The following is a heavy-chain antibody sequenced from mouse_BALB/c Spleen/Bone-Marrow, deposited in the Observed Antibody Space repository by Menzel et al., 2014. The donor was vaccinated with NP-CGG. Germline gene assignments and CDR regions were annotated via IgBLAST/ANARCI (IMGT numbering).Heavy chain of an antibody. CDR2: IRLKSNNYAT. V-gene: IGHV6-6*02. Sequence: DVQLQESGGGLVQPGGSMKLSCVASGFTFSNYWMTWVRQSPEKGLEWVAEIRLKSNNYATHYAESVKGRFTISRDDSKSSVYLQMSNLRAEDTGIYNCTRVLRHFDYWSQGTTLTVSS. D-gene: IGHD1-2*01. CDR1: GFTFSNYW. J-gene: IGHJ2*01. CDR3: TRVLRHFDY.